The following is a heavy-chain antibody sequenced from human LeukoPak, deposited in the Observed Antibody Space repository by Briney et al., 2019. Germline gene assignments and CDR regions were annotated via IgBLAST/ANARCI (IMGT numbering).Heavy chain of an antibody. CDR3: ARRYTGLYDFWSGYGFEDAFDI. CDR1: GYSISSGYY. J-gene: IGHJ3*02. CDR2: IYHSGST. D-gene: IGHD3-3*01. Sequence: PSETLSLTCAVSGYSISSGYYCGWIRQPPGKGLEWIGSIYHSGSTYYNPSLKSRVTISVDTSKNQFSLKINSVTAADTAVYYCARRYTGLYDFWSGYGFEDAFDIWGQGTMVTVSS. V-gene: IGHV4-38-2*01.